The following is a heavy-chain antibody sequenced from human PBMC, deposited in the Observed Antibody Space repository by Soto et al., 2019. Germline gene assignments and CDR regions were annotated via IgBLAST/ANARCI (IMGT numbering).Heavy chain of an antibody. Sequence: EGQLVEFGGGLVKPGGSLRLSCAASGFSFSIYSYNWVRQAPGKGLEWLSYISPAGSSIYYADSVKGRFTISRDSARDSVYLQMNSLRAEDRAVYYCAKDRGGSGALDIWGQGTMVTVSS. V-gene: IGHV3-48*01. J-gene: IGHJ3*02. D-gene: IGHD3-10*01. CDR1: GFSFSIYS. CDR3: AKDRGGSGALDI. CDR2: ISPAGSSI.